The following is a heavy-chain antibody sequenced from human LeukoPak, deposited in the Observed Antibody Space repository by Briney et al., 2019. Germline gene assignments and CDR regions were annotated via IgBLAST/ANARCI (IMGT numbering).Heavy chain of an antibody. CDR3: VRDALEGYYSYYSMDV. CDR1: GFPIISHY. CDR2: ISNSGST. Sequence: SETLSLTCSVSGFPIISHYWSWLRQPPGKGLEWIGYISNSGSTDSNPSLRSRVTISINTSKNQFSLKLSSVTAADSAVYYCVRDALEGYYSYYSMDVWGRGTTVTVSS. J-gene: IGHJ6*03. V-gene: IGHV4-59*11. D-gene: IGHD1-1*01.